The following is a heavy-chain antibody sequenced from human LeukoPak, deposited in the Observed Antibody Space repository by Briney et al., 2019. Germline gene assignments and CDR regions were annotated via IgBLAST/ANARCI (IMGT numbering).Heavy chain of an antibody. V-gene: IGHV1-8*01. CDR1: GYTFTSYD. D-gene: IGHD6-13*01. CDR3: ARGGYSSSWYAPRGNAFDI. J-gene: IGHJ3*02. CDR2: MNPNSGNT. Sequence: ASVKVSCKASGYTFTSYDINWVRQATGQGLEWMGWMNPNSGNTGYAQKFQGRVTMTRNTSISTAYMELSSLRSEDTAVYYCARGGYSSSWYAPRGNAFDIWGQGTMVTVSP.